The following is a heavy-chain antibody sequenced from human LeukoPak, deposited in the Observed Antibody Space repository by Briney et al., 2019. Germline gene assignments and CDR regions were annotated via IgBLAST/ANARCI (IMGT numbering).Heavy chain of an antibody. CDR1: GYTFTSYA. J-gene: IGHJ6*02. CDR3: AREGYCSSTSCYNFEDYYYYGMDA. V-gene: IGHV7-4-1*02. CDR2: TNTNTGNP. Sequence: ASVKVSCKASGYTFTSYAMNWVRQAPGQGLEWMGWTNTNTGNPTYAQGFTGRFVFSLDTSVGTAYLQISSLKAEDTAVYYCAREGYCSSTSCYNFEDYYYYGMDAWGQGTTVTVSS. D-gene: IGHD2-2*02.